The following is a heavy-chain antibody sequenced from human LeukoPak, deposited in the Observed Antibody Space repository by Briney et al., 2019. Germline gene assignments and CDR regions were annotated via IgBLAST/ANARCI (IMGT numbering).Heavy chain of an antibody. CDR3: VRESVVCSGSGAFDI. J-gene: IGHJ3*02. V-gene: IGHV3-30*04. CDR1: GFTFSNYA. CDR2: ISYDGYMK. Sequence: GTSLRLSCAASGFTFSNYAMHWVRQAPGQGLEWVAFISYDGYMKYYADSVKGRFTISRDNSKNTLYLQMNSLRAEDTAVYYCVRESVVCSGSGAFDIWGQGTMVSVSS. D-gene: IGHD3-10*02.